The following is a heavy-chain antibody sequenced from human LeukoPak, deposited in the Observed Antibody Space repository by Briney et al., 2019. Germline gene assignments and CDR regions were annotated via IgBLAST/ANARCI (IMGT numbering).Heavy chain of an antibody. Sequence: ASVKVSCKASGYTFTSYGISWVRQAPGQGLEWMGWISAYNGNTNYAQKLQGRVTMTTDTSTSTAYMELRSLRSDDTAVYYCARGSYCSGGSCYLRWFDPWGQGTLVTVSS. CDR3: ARGSYCSGGSCYLRWFDP. V-gene: IGHV1-18*04. CDR2: ISAYNGNT. J-gene: IGHJ5*02. CDR1: GYTFTSYG. D-gene: IGHD2-15*01.